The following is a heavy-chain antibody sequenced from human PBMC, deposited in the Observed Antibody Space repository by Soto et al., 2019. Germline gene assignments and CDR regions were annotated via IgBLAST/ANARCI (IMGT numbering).Heavy chain of an antibody. J-gene: IGHJ4*02. V-gene: IGHV3-74*01. CDR3: ARDTDGVHS. Sequence: QPEGSLRLSCAASGLIFSNYMMYWVRQAPGQGLVWVSRINTDGSIIDYADSVKGRFTVSRDNAKNTLYLQMDSLRADDTAVYYCARDTDGVHSWGQGTLLTVSS. CDR1: GLIFSNYM. CDR2: INTDGSII.